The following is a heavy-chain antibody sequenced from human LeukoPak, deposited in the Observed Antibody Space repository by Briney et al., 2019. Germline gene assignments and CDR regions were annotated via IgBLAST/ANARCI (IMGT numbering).Heavy chain of an antibody. CDR2: IKQDGSEK. V-gene: IGHV3-7*01. Sequence: GGSLRLSCAASGFTFSSYWMSWVRQAPGKGLEWVANIKQDGSEKYYVDSVKGRFTISRDNAKNSLYLQMNSLRAEDTAVYYCARDYGGFWSGDDAFDIWGQGTMVTVSS. CDR3: ARDYGGFWSGDDAFDI. J-gene: IGHJ3*02. D-gene: IGHD3-3*01. CDR1: GFTFSSYW.